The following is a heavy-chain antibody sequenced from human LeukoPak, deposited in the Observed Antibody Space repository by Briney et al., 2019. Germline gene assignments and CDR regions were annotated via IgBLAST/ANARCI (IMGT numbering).Heavy chain of an antibody. CDR3: ARGGGYYDSSGYSWDY. J-gene: IGHJ4*02. V-gene: IGHV3-66*02. CDR1: GFTFSSYA. CDR2: IYSGGST. D-gene: IGHD3-22*01. Sequence: GGSLRLSCAASGFTFSSYAMSWVRQAPGKGLEWVSVIYSGGSTYYADSVKGRFTISRDNSKNTLYLQMNSLRAEDTAVYYCARGGGYYDSSGYSWDYWGQGTLVTVSS.